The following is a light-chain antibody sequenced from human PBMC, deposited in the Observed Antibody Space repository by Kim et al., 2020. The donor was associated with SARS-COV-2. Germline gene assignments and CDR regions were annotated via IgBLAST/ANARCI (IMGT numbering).Light chain of an antibody. Sequence: SASVGARVSITCRASQSINIFFAWFQQKPGKVPKRLIYSASSLQSGVPSRFSGSGSGTEFTLTISSLQPEDSATYYCLQHQTLPYSFGQGTKLEI. CDR2: SAS. CDR3: LQHQTLPYS. CDR1: QSINIF. J-gene: IGKJ2*03. V-gene: IGKV1-17*03.